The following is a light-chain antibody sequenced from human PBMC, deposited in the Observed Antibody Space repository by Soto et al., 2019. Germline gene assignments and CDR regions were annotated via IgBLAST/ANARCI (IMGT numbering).Light chain of an antibody. J-gene: IGKJ4*01. CDR2: GAS. CDR3: QQYDVWPAPT. Sequence: EKALTQSPVTLSLSPGERATLSCRASQSVSSNLAWYQQRPGQAPRLLIYGASTRASGVPDRFSGSGSGTEFILTISSLQSADSAVYYCQQYDVWPAPTVGGGTKVDIK. CDR1: QSVSSN. V-gene: IGKV3-15*01.